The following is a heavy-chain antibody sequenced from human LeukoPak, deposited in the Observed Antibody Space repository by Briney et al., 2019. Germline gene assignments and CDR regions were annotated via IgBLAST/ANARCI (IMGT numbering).Heavy chain of an antibody. D-gene: IGHD4-17*01. V-gene: IGHV4-61*02. Sequence: SETLSLTCTVSGGSISSGSYYWSWIRQPAGKGLEWIGRIYTSGSTNYNPSLKSRVTISVDTSKNQFSLKLSSVTAADTAVYYCARDDYGDHKSIWGQGTLVTVSS. CDR3: ARDDYGDHKSI. CDR1: GGSISSGSYY. CDR2: IYTSGST. J-gene: IGHJ4*02.